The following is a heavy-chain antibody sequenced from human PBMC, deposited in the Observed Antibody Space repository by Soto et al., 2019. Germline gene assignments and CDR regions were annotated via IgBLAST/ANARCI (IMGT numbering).Heavy chain of an antibody. J-gene: IGHJ3*01. CDR2: INPYNGNT. CDR3: ARALGFTVLPGKTIFDAFDV. CDR1: GYTFMNYG. V-gene: IGHV1-18*04. D-gene: IGHD3-10*01. Sequence: GASVKVSCKTSGYTFMNYGLNWVRQAPGQGLEWMGWINPYNGNTNYAQKFQERVIMTTDTSTNTAYMELRILRSGDTAVYYCARALGFTVLPGKTIFDAFDVWGQGTMVTVSS.